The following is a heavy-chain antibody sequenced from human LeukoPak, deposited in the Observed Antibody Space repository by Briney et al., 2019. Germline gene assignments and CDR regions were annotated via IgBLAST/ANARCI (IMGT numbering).Heavy chain of an antibody. V-gene: IGHV3-53*01. CDR1: GFTVSSNY. Sequence: PGRSLRLSCAASGFTVSSNYMSWVRQAPGKGLEWVSVIYSGGSTYYADSVKGRFTISRDNSKNTLYLQMNSLRAEDTAVYYCARCLGYSSPRDSMRRENWFDPWGQGTLVTVSS. CDR3: ARCLGYSSPRDSMRRENWFDP. CDR2: IYSGGST. J-gene: IGHJ5*02. D-gene: IGHD6-13*01.